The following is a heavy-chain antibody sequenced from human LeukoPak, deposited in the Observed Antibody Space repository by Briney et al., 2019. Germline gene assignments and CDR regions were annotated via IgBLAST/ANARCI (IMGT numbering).Heavy chain of an antibody. Sequence: GGSLRISCAASGFTFSNYWMSWVRQAPGKGLEWVSVIYSGGSTYYADSVKGRFTISRDNSKNTLYLQMNSLRAEDTAVYYCARDVCSGGSCYSDYWGQGTLVTVSS. CDR1: GFTFSNYW. V-gene: IGHV3-53*01. CDR3: ARDVCSGGSCYSDY. J-gene: IGHJ4*02. CDR2: IYSGGST. D-gene: IGHD2-15*01.